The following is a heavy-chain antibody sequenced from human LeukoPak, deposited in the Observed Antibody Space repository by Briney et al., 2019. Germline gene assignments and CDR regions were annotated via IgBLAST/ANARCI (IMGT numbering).Heavy chain of an antibody. V-gene: IGHV1-46*01. CDR1: GSTFTSYY. J-gene: IGHJ3*02. CDR2: INPSGGST. CDR3: ARAGKSVGSRRDSGYNDAFDI. D-gene: IGHD3-22*01. Sequence: ASVKVSCKASGSTFTSYYRHWVRQAPGQGLEWMGIINPSGGSTSYAQKFPGRVTMTSDMSTSTVYMELSSLRSEDTAVYYCARAGKSVGSRRDSGYNDAFDIWGQGTMVTVSS.